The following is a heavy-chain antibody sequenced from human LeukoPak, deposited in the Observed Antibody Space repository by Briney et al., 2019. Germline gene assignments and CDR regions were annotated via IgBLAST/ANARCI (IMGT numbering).Heavy chain of an antibody. CDR3: ARDPATIFGVVSAFDP. CDR2: IYYSGST. CDR1: GGSISSSSYY. Sequence: SETLSLTCTVSGGSISSSSYYWGWIRQPPGKGPEWIGSIYYSGSTYYNPSLKSRVTISVDTSKNQFSLKLSSVTAADTAVYYCARDPATIFGVVSAFDPWGQGTLVTVSS. V-gene: IGHV4-39*07. D-gene: IGHD3-3*01. J-gene: IGHJ5*02.